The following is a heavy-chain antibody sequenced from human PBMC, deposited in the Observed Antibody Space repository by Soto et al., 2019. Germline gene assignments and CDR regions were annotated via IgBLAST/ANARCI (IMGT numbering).Heavy chain of an antibody. D-gene: IGHD6-13*01. CDR3: ASQQLVHYYYGMDV. J-gene: IGHJ6*02. Sequence: PSETLSLTCAVSGVSINSNYFWGWIRQPPGKGLEWIGSIYYSGSTYYNPSLKSRVTISVDTSKNQFSLKLSSVTAADTAVYYCASQQLVHYYYGMDVWGQGTTVTVSS. CDR1: GVSINSNYF. V-gene: IGHV4-39*01. CDR2: IYYSGST.